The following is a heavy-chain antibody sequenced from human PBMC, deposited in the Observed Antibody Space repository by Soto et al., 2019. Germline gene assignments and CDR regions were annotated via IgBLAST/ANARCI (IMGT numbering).Heavy chain of an antibody. CDR1: GFTFTRHS. CDR2: ISDSSGTI. J-gene: IGHJ4*02. CDR3: ARDHYSSTTVTVMDY. Sequence: EVQLVETGGGLVQPGGSLRLSCAASGFTFTRHSMNWVRQAAGKGLEWISYISDSSGTIYYADSVKGRFTISRDNVQNSLYLKINNLRDEATGVYYCARDHYSSTTVTVMDYWGQGTQVTVSS. D-gene: IGHD4-17*01. V-gene: IGHV3-48*02.